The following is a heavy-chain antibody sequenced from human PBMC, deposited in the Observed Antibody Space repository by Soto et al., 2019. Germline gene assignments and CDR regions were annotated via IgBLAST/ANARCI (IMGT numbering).Heavy chain of an antibody. Sequence: SVKVSCKTSGGAFGRYSVSWVRQAPGQGLEWIGGVIPVFNTSNYSLKLQGRVAIFADVSTSTVFMELRSLRSEDTALYYCARGDEMTAVTIFEYWGQGTLVTVSS. V-gene: IGHV1-69*13. J-gene: IGHJ4*02. D-gene: IGHD4-17*01. CDR3: ARGDEMTAVTIFEY. CDR1: GGAFGRYS. CDR2: VIPVFNTS.